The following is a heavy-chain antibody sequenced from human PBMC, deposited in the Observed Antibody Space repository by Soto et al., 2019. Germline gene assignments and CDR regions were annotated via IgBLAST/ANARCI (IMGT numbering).Heavy chain of an antibody. J-gene: IGHJ6*02. D-gene: IGHD3-16*02. CDR3: AKATRIGYYYGMDV. Sequence: GGSLRLSCAASGFTFSSYAMSWVRQAPGKGLEWVSAISGSGGSTYYADSGKGRFTISRDNSKNTRYLQMNSLRAEDTAVYYCAKATRIGYYYGMDVWGQGTTVTVSS. CDR2: ISGSGGST. CDR1: GFTFSSYA. V-gene: IGHV3-23*01.